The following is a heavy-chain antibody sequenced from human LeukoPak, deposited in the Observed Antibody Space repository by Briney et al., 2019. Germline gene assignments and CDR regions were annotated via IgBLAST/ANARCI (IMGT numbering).Heavy chain of an antibody. D-gene: IGHD2-21*02. V-gene: IGHV1-2*02. CDR3: ARAPPSYCGGDCYGGVSGDY. CDR1: GYTFTSYA. Sequence: ASVKVSCKASGYTFTSYAMNWVRQAPGQGLEWMGWINPNSGGTNYAQKFQGRVTMTRDTSISTAYMELSRLRSDDTAVYYCARAPPSYCGGDCYGGVSGDYWGQGTLVTVSS. J-gene: IGHJ4*02. CDR2: INPNSGGT.